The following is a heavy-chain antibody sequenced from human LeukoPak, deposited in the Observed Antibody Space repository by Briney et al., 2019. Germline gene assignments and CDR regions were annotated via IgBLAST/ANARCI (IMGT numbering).Heavy chain of an antibody. V-gene: IGHV3-7*05. CDR3: ARDNRDIVVVTAAMGDYYYYGMDV. D-gene: IGHD2-2*01. CDR2: IKEDGSEK. J-gene: IGHJ6*02. CDR1: GFTISRYW. Sequence: GGSLGLSCAASGFTISRYWMNWVRQAPGEGLEWVANIKEDGSEKYYLDSVKGRFTISRGNAKNSLYPQMNSLRAEDTAVYYCARDNRDIVVVTAAMGDYYYYGMDVWGQGTTVIVSS.